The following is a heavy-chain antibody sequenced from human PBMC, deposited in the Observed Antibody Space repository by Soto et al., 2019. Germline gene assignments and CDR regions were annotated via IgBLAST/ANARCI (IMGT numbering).Heavy chain of an antibody. CDR3: ARLPHCSGIPSYYFDY. Sequence: QVQLVQSGAEVKKPGSSVKVSCKASGGTFSSYAISWVRQAPGQGLEWMGGIIPIFGTANYAQKFQGRVTITADESTSTAYMELSSLRSEDTAVYYCARLPHCSGIPSYYFDYWGQGTLVTVSS. CDR2: IIPIFGTA. J-gene: IGHJ4*02. D-gene: IGHD3-10*02. V-gene: IGHV1-69*01. CDR1: GGTFSSYA.